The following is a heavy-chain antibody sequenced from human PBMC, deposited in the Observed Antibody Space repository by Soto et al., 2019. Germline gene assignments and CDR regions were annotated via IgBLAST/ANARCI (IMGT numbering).Heavy chain of an antibody. CDR2: IYYSVTT. Sequence: PSETLSLTCTVSGGSISSNYWSWIRQPPGKGLEWIGYIYYSVTTIYNPSLKSRVTISVDTSKNQFSLKLSSVTAADTAVYYCGRVSSMATIGFWGQGTLVTVSS. CDR3: GRVSSMATIGF. J-gene: IGHJ4*02. CDR1: GGSISSNY. D-gene: IGHD5-12*01. V-gene: IGHV4-59*01.